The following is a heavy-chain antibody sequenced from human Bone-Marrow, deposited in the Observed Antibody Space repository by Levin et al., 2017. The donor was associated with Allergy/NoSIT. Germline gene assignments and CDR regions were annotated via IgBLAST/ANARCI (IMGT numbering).Heavy chain of an antibody. CDR1: GYPFISYT. CDR2: INAGNGDT. Sequence: PAASVKVSCKASGYPFISYTLHWVRQAPGQRLEWMGWINAGNGDTTYSHKFPGRVTFTRDTSANTAYMELSSLRSEDTAVYYCARRTGAGGYDYWGQGTLVTVSS. J-gene: IGHJ4*02. CDR3: ARRTGAGGYDY. V-gene: IGHV1-3*01. D-gene: IGHD7-27*01.